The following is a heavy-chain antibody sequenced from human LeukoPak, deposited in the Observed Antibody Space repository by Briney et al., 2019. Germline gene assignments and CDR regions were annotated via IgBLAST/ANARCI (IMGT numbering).Heavy chain of an antibody. CDR3: ARRIAGDGSHAFDI. D-gene: IGHD6-19*01. V-gene: IGHV3-11*01. J-gene: IGHJ3*02. CDR1: GFTFSDYN. Sequence: GGSRRLSWAASGFTFSDYNMGWMRQAPGKGLEWVSYTRNSDNNMLYADSVKGRFTNSRDNAKYSVYLQMNSLRAEDTAVYYCARRIAGDGSHAFDIWGQGTMVTVSS. CDR2: TRNSDNNM.